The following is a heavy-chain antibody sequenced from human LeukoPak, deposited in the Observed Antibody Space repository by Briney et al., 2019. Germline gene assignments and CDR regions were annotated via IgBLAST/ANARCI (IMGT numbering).Heavy chain of an antibody. D-gene: IGHD3-3*01. CDR1: GYTFTDYY. CDR2: FDPEDGET. Sequence: GASVKVSCKASGYTFTDYYFQWVRQAPGQGLEWMGGFDPEDGETIYAQKFQGRVTMTEDTSTDTAYMELSSLRSEDTAVYYCATEPYLEEWSETWGQGTLVTVFS. J-gene: IGHJ5*02. CDR3: ATEPYLEEWSET. V-gene: IGHV1-24*01.